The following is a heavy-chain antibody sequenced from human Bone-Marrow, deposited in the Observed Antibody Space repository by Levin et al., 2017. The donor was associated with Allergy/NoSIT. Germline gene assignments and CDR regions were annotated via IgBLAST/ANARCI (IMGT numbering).Heavy chain of an antibody. CDR3: AREGGSATSSNNLDNWFDP. CDR2: INPKSGGT. J-gene: IGHJ5*02. Sequence: PEASVKVSCKASGYPFTGYYLHWVRQAPGQGLEWMGWINPKSGGTRFARKFLGRVTLTTDTSTNTVYMELSRLTSDDTAMYFCAREGGSATSSNNLDNWFDPWGQGTVVTVSS. D-gene: IGHD1-1*01. V-gene: IGHV1-2*02. CDR1: GYPFTGYY.